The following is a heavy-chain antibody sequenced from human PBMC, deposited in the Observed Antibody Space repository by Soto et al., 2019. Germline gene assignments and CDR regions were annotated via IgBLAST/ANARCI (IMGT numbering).Heavy chain of an antibody. Sequence: SSETLSLTCTVSGGSISTYYWSWIRQPPGKGLEWIGSISYGGSTYYNPSLKSRVTISVDTSKNQFSLKLSSVTAADTAVYYCARVIGSSWYYYYGMDVRGQGTTVTVSS. D-gene: IGHD6-13*01. CDR1: GGSISTYY. CDR2: ISYGGST. J-gene: IGHJ6*02. V-gene: IGHV4-39*01. CDR3: ARVIGSSWYYYYGMDV.